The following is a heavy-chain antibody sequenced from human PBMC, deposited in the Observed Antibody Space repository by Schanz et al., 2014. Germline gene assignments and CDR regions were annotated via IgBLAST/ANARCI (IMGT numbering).Heavy chain of an antibody. D-gene: IGHD6-19*01. CDR1: GFTFSTYA. V-gene: IGHV3-30*04. Sequence: QVQLVESGGGFVQPGGSLRLSCEASGFTFSTYAMHWVRQAPGKGLEWVTIISHDGSIQYGADSVKGRFTLSRDNSKNTMDLQMNSLRPEDTAVYYCGRDYSGGALDYWGQGTLVTVSS. CDR3: GRDYSGGALDY. CDR2: ISHDGSIQ. J-gene: IGHJ4*02.